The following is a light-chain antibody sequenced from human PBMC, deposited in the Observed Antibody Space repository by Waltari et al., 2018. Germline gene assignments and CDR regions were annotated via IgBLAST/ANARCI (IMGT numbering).Light chain of an antibody. CDR1: NSNIGRNA. CDR3: ATWDDSLNGWV. Sequence: QSVLTQPPSASGTPGQRVTISCSGSNSNIGRNAVNWYQHPPETAPKLLILSDNQRPSGVPDRFSGSKSGTSASLAISGLQSEGEADYHCATWDDSLNGWVFGGGTKVTVL. CDR2: SDN. V-gene: IGLV1-44*01. J-gene: IGLJ3*02.